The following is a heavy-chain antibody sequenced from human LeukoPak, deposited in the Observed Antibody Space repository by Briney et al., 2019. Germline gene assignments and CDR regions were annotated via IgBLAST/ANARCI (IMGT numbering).Heavy chain of an antibody. CDR3: ARVSYYDILTGPIRFDP. D-gene: IGHD3-9*01. Sequence: GGSLRLSCAASGFTFSSYAMHWVRQAPGKGLERVAVISYDGSNKYYADPVKGRFTISRDNSKNTLYLQMNSLRTEDTAVYYCARVSYYDILTGPIRFDPWGQGTLVTVSS. CDR2: ISYDGSNK. J-gene: IGHJ5*02. V-gene: IGHV3-30*04. CDR1: GFTFSSYA.